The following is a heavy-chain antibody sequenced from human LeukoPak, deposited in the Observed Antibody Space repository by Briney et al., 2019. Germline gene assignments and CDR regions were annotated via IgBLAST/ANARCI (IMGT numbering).Heavy chain of an antibody. J-gene: IGHJ4*02. CDR3: AKLGVITDLDY. CDR1: GFTFSSYA. V-gene: IGHV3-23*01. Sequence: PGGSLRLSCAASGFTFSSYAMSWVRQAPGKGLEWVSAISCRGGSIYYADSVKGRFTISRDNSKNTLYLQMNSLRAEDTAVYYCAKLGVITDLDYWGQGTLVTVSS. D-gene: IGHD3-22*01. CDR2: ISCRGGSI.